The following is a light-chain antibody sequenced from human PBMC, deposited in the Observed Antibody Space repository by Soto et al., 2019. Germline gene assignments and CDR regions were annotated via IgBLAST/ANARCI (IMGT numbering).Light chain of an antibody. CDR1: SSDVGGYNY. J-gene: IGLJ1*01. Sequence: QSVLTQPPSASGSPGQSVTISCTGTSSDVGGYNYVSWFQQHPGKAPKLLIYEVTRRPSGVPNRFSGSKSGNTASLTVSGLQAEDEADYYCHSYAGHNRYVFGTGTKVTVL. CDR2: EVT. CDR3: HSYAGHNRYV. V-gene: IGLV2-8*01.